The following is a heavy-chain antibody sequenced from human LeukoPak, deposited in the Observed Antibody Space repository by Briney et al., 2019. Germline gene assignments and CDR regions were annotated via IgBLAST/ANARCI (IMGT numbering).Heavy chain of an antibody. CDR2: ISSSSTYI. CDR3: ARVSTAVSLAIDY. CDR1: GFTFSDYN. D-gene: IGHD6-13*01. V-gene: IGHV3-21*06. J-gene: IGHJ4*02. Sequence: GGSLRLSCAASGFTFSDYNMNWVRQAPGRGLEWVSVISSSSTYIYYADSVKGRFTISRDNAKNSLYLQMNSLRAEDTAVYYCARVSTAVSLAIDYWGQGTLVTVST.